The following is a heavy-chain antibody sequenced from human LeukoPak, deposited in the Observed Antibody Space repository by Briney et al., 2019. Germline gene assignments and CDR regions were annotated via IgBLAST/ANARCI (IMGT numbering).Heavy chain of an antibody. V-gene: IGHV1-2*02. CDR1: GYTFTGYY. D-gene: IGHD6-13*01. Sequence: ASVKVSCKASGYTFTGYYMHWVRQAPGQGLEWMGWINPNSGGTNYAQNQGRVTMTRDTSISTAYMELSRLRSDDTAVYYCAKVRGIAAAGPYYYYYMDVWGKGTTVTVS. CDR2: INPNSGGT. J-gene: IGHJ6*03. CDR3: AKVRGIAAAGPYYYYYMDV.